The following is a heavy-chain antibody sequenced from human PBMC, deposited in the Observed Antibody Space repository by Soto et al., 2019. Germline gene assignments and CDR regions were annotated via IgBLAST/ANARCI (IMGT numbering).Heavy chain of an antibody. J-gene: IGHJ4*02. CDR1: GGSISSGGYY. CDR3: GRASGSPSFLDY. V-gene: IGHV4-31*03. D-gene: IGHD1-26*01. CDR2: IYYSGST. Sequence: SETLSLTCTVSGGSISSGGYYWSWIRQHPGKGLEWIGYIYYSGSTYYNPSLKSRVTISVDTSKNQFSLKLSSVTAADTAVYYWGRASGSPSFLDYWARGPLFTVSP.